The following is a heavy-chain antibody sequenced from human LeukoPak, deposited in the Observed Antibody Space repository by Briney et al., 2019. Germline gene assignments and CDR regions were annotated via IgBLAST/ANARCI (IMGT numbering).Heavy chain of an antibody. D-gene: IGHD1-1*01. CDR2: ISAYNGNT. J-gene: IGHJ4*02. CDR3: ARGGSVPVERRVPGGY. CDR1: GYTFTSYG. V-gene: IGHV1-18*01. Sequence: ASVKVSCKASGYTFTSYGISWVRQAPGQGLEWMGWISAYNGNTNYAQKFQGRVTMTRDTSISTAYMELSRLRSDDTAVYYCARGGSVPVERRVPGGYWGQGTLVTVSS.